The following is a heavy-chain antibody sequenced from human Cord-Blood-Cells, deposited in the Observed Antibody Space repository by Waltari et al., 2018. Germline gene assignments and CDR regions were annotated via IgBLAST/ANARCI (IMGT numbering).Heavy chain of an antibody. J-gene: IGHJ5*02. CDR1: GYTFTGSY. V-gene: IGHV1-2*02. Sequence: QVQLVQSGAEVKKPGASVKVSCKASGYTFTGSYMHWVRQLPGQGLEWMGWINPSSGGTNYAQKFQGRVTMTRDTSISTAYMELSRLRSDDTAVYYCARAYSSSSWFDPWGQGTLVTVSS. CDR2: INPSSGGT. CDR3: ARAYSSSSWFDP. D-gene: IGHD6-6*01.